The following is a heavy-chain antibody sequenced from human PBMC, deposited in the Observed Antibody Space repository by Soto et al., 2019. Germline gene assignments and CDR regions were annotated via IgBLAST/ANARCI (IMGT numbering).Heavy chain of an antibody. CDR3: SRVVVAPYYYYGMDV. Sequence: QVQLVQSGAEVRKPGASVKVSCKASGYTFSTSGMSWLRQAPGQGLEWMGWISTYNGDTNDAPKFQDRVTMTSDTSTSTVYMELRSLRSDDTAVYYCSRVVVAPYYYYGMDVWGQGTRVTFSS. V-gene: IGHV1-18*01. CDR2: ISTYNGDT. J-gene: IGHJ6*02. D-gene: IGHD2-21*01. CDR1: GYTFSTSG.